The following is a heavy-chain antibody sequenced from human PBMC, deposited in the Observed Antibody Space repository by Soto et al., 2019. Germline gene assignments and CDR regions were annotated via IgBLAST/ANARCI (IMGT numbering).Heavy chain of an antibody. CDR3: ARVNSPNSYYDFWSGYYTANYYGMDV. Sequence: GASVKVSCKASGGTFSSYAISWVRQAPGQGLEWMGGIIPIFGTANYAQKFQGRVTITADKSTSTAYMELSSLRSEDTAVYYCARVNSPNSYYDFWSGYYTANYYGMDVWGQGTTVTVSS. CDR1: GGTFSSYA. CDR2: IIPIFGTA. D-gene: IGHD3-3*01. V-gene: IGHV1-69*06. J-gene: IGHJ6*02.